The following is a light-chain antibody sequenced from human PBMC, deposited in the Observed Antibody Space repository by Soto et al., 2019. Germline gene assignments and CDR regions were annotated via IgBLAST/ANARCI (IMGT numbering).Light chain of an antibody. CDR1: QSLLHITGETF. V-gene: IGKV2D-29*02. CDR3: MQSTQLPPT. CDR2: EVS. Sequence: DIVMTQSPLSLPVTPGEPASISCKSSQSLLHITGETFLFWYLQKPDQSPQLLIYEVSTRVSGVPDRFSGSGSGTDFTLEISRVETDDVGIYYCMQSTQLPPTFGQGTRLEIK. J-gene: IGKJ5*01.